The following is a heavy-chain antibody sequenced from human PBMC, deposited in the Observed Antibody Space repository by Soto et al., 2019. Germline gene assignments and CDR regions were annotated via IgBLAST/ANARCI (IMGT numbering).Heavy chain of an antibody. J-gene: IGHJ4*02. CDR1: GYTFTGYY. V-gene: IGHV1-2*02. CDR3: ARYFDSTSFDY. D-gene: IGHD2-2*01. CDR2: INPNSGGT. Sequence: ASVKVSCKASGYTFTGYYMHWVRQAPGQGLEWMGWINPNSGGTNHGQKFQGRVTMTRDTSISTAYMELSRLRSDGTAVYYCARYFDSTSFDYWGQGTLVTVS.